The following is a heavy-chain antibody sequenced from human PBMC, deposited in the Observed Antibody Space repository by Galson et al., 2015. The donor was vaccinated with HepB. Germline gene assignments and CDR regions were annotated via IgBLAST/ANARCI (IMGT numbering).Heavy chain of an antibody. CDR1: GFTFSDYY. CDR2: ISSSSSYT. V-gene: IGHV3-11*06. D-gene: IGHD3-10*01. J-gene: IGHJ5*02. Sequence: SLRLSCAASGFTFSDYYMSWIRQAPGKGLEWVSYISSSSSYTNYADSVKGRFTISRDNAKNSLYLQMNSLRAEDTAVYYCARTMVRGATHDENWFDPWGQGTLVTVSS. CDR3: ARTMVRGATHDENWFDP.